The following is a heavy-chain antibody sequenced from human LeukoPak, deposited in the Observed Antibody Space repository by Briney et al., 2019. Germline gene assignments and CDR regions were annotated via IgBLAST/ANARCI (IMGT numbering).Heavy chain of an antibody. D-gene: IGHD5-18*01. CDR1: GFIFDDYA. V-gene: IGHV3-43*02. CDR2: ISGDGTST. Sequence: PGGSLRLSCAASGFIFDDYALHWVRQAPGKGLEWVPLISGDGTSTYYADSVKGRFTISRDNSRNSLYLQMTSLTTEDTALYYCAKDSGYSYGFFYYYGMDVWGQGTTVTVSS. CDR3: AKDSGYSYGFFYYYGMDV. J-gene: IGHJ6*02.